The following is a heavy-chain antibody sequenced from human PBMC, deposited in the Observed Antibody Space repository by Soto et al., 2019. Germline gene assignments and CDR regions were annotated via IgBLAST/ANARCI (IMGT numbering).Heavy chain of an antibody. CDR3: ARESHPWVAVTDRNIKNHWWFES. CDR1: VGSLSVYY. D-gene: IGHD6-19*01. Sequence: PWETLSLTCAFYVGSLSVYYWSCIRHPPGKWLEWIGEINHGGSTNYNPSLKSRVSISVDTSKNQFSLRLSSVTAADTAVYYCARESHPWVAVTDRNIKNHWWFESWGRGSLVSVSS. CDR2: INHGGST. J-gene: IGHJ5*01. V-gene: IGHV4-34*01.